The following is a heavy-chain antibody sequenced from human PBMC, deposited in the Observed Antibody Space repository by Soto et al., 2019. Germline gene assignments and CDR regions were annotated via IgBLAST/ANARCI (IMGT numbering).Heavy chain of an antibody. CDR2: INPNSGVT. D-gene: IGHD5-12*01. CDR3: ASESAGATATLDYYYFYMDV. J-gene: IGHJ6*03. Sequence: QVQLVQSGAEVKKPGASVTVSCRSSGDTFTDYYMHWVRQAPGQGLEWMGWINPNSGVTKYAQKFHGCVTMTRDTSIRTVYMQLSRMSSDDTAVYYCASESAGATATLDYYYFYMDVWGTGTKVTVSS. V-gene: IGHV1-2*04. CDR1: GDTFTDYY.